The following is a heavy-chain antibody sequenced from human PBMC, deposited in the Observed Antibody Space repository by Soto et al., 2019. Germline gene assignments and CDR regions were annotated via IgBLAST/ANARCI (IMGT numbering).Heavy chain of an antibody. CDR2: INAGNGNT. Sequence: ASVKVSCKASGYTFTSYAMHWVRQAPGQRLEWMGWINAGNGNTKYSQKFQGRVTITRDTSASTAYMELSSLRSEDTAVYYCARDTGYCTNGVCYRGYNWFDPWGQGTLVTVPQ. CDR3: ARDTGYCTNGVCYRGYNWFDP. D-gene: IGHD2-8*01. V-gene: IGHV1-3*01. CDR1: GYTFTSYA. J-gene: IGHJ5*02.